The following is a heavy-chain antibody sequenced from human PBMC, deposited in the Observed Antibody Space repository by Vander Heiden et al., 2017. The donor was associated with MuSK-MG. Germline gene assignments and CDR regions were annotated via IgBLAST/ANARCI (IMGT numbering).Heavy chain of an antibody. Sequence: QVQLQESGPGLVKPSQTLSLTCTVSGGSISSGRHYWRWIRQPARKGLEWIGRIYTTGSTSYNPALKSRVTMSVDTSKNQFSLKLSSVTAADTAMYYCARDLYSYGYGYFDYWGQGTLVTVSS. V-gene: IGHV4-61*02. J-gene: IGHJ4*02. D-gene: IGHD5-18*01. CDR2: IYTTGST. CDR1: GGSISSGRHY. CDR3: ARDLYSYGYGYFDY.